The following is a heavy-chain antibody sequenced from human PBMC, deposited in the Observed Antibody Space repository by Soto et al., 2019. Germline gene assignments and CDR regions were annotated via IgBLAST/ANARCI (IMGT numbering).Heavy chain of an antibody. CDR3: ARDRSTGYLEADY. D-gene: IGHD3-22*01. Sequence: EVQLVESGGGLVQPGGSLRLSCAASGFIVSSNYMSWVRQAPGKGLEWVSVIYSGGSTYYADSVKGRFTISRDNSKNTLYLQMNSLRAEDTAVYYCARDRSTGYLEADYWGQGTQVTVSS. J-gene: IGHJ4*02. CDR2: IYSGGST. CDR1: GFIVSSNY. V-gene: IGHV3-66*01.